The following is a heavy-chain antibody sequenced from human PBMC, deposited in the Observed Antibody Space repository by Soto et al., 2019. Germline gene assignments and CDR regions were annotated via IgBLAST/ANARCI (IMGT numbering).Heavy chain of an antibody. CDR3: ARHVPISSDYYYYGLDV. D-gene: IGHD3-22*01. V-gene: IGHV5-51*01. Sequence: GESLKISFKASGYSFTTYFICWVRQMPVKGLEWMGFIYPGDSDTRYSPSFQGQVTISADNSITTAYLQWSSLKASDTAIYYCARHVPISSDYYYYGLDVWGQRTTVTVCS. CDR1: GYSFTTYF. CDR2: IYPGDSDT. J-gene: IGHJ6*02.